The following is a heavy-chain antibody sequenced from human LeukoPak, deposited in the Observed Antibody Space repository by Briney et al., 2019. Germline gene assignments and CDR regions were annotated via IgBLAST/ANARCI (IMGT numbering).Heavy chain of an antibody. D-gene: IGHD5-24*01. CDR3: ARGWLQLGYYYYGMDV. Sequence: SETLSLTRTVSGGSISSYYWSWIRQPPGKGLEWIGYIYYSGSTNYNPSLKSRVTISVDTSKNQFSLKLSSVTAADTAVYYCARGWLQLGYYYYGMDVWGQGTTVTVSS. V-gene: IGHV4-59*08. J-gene: IGHJ6*02. CDR2: IYYSGST. CDR1: GGSISSYY.